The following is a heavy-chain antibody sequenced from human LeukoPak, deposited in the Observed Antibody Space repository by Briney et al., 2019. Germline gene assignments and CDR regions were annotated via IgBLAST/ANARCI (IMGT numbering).Heavy chain of an antibody. D-gene: IGHD5-24*01. CDR1: FTCSSYA. CDR2: ISYDGRKY. J-gene: IGHJ3*02. V-gene: IGHV3-30*04. CDR3: ARDSLLSSYNLFFGAFDI. Sequence: FTCSSYAMHRVRHGPGHELKGVAIISYDGRKYYYADSVKGRFTISRDNSKNTLYLQMNSLRAEDTAVYHCARDSLLSSYNLFFGAFDIWGQGTMVTVSS.